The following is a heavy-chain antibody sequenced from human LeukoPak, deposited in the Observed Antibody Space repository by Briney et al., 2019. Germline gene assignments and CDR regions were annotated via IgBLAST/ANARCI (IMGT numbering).Heavy chain of an antibody. CDR2: IYYSGNP. J-gene: IGHJ4*02. D-gene: IGHD2-15*01. CDR3: VRQRGVGSWSFDY. V-gene: IGHV4-39*01. CDR1: GGSISSGYYR. Sequence: PSETLSLTCTVSGGSISSGYYRWGWLRQPPGKGLDWIGSIYYSGNPHYHPSLQRRVTVSVHTSNNQFSLNLTSVTAADTAVYYCVRQRGVGSWSFDYWGQGNLVTVSS.